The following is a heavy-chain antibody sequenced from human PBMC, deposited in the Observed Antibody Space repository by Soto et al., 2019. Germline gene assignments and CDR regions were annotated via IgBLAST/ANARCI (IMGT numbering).Heavy chain of an antibody. CDR3: TTGSPCSGGGSCSFGYFDY. D-gene: IGHD2-15*01. CDR1: AFTLSKAW. CDR2: IKSKTDGGTT. J-gene: IGHJ4*02. V-gene: IGHV3-15*01. Sequence: GGSLRLSCVASAFTLSKAWMSWVRPPPGKGLEWVGRIKSKTDGGTTDYAAPVKGRFTSSSDDSKTTRYLQMNSLKTEDSAVYYCTTGSPCSGGGSCSFGYFDYWGQGSLVT.